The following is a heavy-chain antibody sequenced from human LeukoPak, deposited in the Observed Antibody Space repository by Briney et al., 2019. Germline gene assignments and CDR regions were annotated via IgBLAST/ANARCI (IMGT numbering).Heavy chain of an antibody. CDR1: GFNFTAYW. J-gene: IGHJ5*01. CDR3: ARHQYYYDSSGNYGWFDS. CDR2: SHPINSDT. V-gene: IGHV5-51*01. D-gene: IGHD3-22*01. Sequence: GESLKISCKGSGFNFTAYWIAWVRQMPGKGLEWMGISHPINSDTKYSPSFQGQVTISVDKSSSTAYLQWNSLKASDTAMYYCARHQYYYDSSGNYGWFDSWGQGTLVTVSS.